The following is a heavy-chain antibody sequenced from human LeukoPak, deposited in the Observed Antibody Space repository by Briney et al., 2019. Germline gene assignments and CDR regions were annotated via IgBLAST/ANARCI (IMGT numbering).Heavy chain of an antibody. CDR3: ARLYCGGGSCYSKGYFDY. Sequence: GEPLKTSCMGSGSIFTCYWIGLVRHMPGKGLEWMGINYPDDSDTRYSPYFQGQVTISADKSFTTAYLQWSSLKASDTAMYYCARLYCGGGSCYSKGYFDYWGQGTPVTVSS. V-gene: IGHV5-51*01. D-gene: IGHD2-15*01. CDR1: GSIFTCYW. J-gene: IGHJ4*02. CDR2: NYPDDSDT.